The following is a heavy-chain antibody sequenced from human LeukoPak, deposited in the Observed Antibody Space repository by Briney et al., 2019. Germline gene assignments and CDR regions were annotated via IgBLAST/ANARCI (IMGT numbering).Heavy chain of an antibody. Sequence: SETLSLTCAVYGGSFSGYYWSWIRQPPGKGLEWIGEINHSGSTNYNPSLKSRVTISVDTSKNQFSLKLSSVTAADTAVYYCARARGRAFGGVIVSYYYFDYWGQGTLVTVSS. D-gene: IGHD3-16*02. CDR2: INHSGST. V-gene: IGHV4-34*01. J-gene: IGHJ4*02. CDR1: GGSFSGYY. CDR3: ARARGRAFGGVIVSYYYFDY.